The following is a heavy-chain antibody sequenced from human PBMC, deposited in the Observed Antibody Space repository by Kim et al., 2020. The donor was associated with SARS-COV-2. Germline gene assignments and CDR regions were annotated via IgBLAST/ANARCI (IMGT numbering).Heavy chain of an antibody. CDR1: GFTFSNAW. Sequence: GGSLRLSCAASGFTFSNAWMSWVRQAPGKGLEWVGRIKSKTDGGTTDYAAPVKGRFTISRDDSKNTLYLQMNSLKTEDTAVYYCTTDTLSGYGGNSYGIWGQGTMVTVSS. CDR2: IKSKTDGGTT. CDR3: TTDTLSGYGGNSYGI. J-gene: IGHJ3*02. V-gene: IGHV3-15*01. D-gene: IGHD6-25*01.